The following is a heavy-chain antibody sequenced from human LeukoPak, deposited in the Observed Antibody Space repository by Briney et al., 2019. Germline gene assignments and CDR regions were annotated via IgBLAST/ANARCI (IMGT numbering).Heavy chain of an antibody. CDR2: IIPTLDVA. V-gene: IGHV1-69*04. J-gene: IGHJ3*02. Sequence: SVKVSCKASGDNFDTYVVTWVRQAPGQGLEWMGRIIPTLDVANFAQKFNGRVSITADKSTNTAHLELSSPRSEDTAVYYCTREGVYSPDPSSYHRLPFDIWGKGTVVIVSS. CDR1: GDNFDTYV. D-gene: IGHD3-16*02. CDR3: TREGVYSPDPSSYHRLPFDI.